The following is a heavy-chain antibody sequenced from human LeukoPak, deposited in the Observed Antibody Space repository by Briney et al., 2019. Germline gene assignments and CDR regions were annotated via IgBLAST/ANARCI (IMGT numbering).Heavy chain of an antibody. D-gene: IGHD6-13*01. J-gene: IGHJ4*02. CDR2: INSDGSST. CDR1: GFTFSSYW. Sequence: GGSLRLSCAAFGFTFSSYWMHWVRQAPGKGLVWVSRINSDGSSTSCADSVKGRFTISRDNAKNTLYLQMNSLRAEDTAVYYCARASSEYSSSCPGNYWGQGTLVTVSS. CDR3: ARASSEYSSSCPGNY. V-gene: IGHV3-74*01.